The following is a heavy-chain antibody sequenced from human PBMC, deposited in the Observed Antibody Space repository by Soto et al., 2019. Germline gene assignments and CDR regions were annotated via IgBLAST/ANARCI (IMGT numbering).Heavy chain of an antibody. CDR1: GFAFSSSS. CDR2: IKQDGSEK. J-gene: IGHJ4*02. D-gene: IGHD2-2*01. Sequence: EVQLVESGGGLVQPGGSLRLSCAASGFAFSSSSMSWFRQAPGKGLEWVANIKQDGSEKYYVDSVKGRFTISRDNAKNSLYLQMNSLRDEDTAVYYCAREGRGYCSSTSCPGIWGQGTLVTVSS. V-gene: IGHV3-7*01. CDR3: AREGRGYCSSTSCPGI.